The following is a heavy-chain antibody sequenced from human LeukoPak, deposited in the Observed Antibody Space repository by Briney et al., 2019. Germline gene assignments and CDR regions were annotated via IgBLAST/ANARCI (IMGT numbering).Heavy chain of an antibody. Sequence: ASVKVSCKASGYTFTGYYMHWVRQAPGQGPEWMGWINPNSGGTNYAQKFQGRVTMTRDTSISTAYMELSRLRSDDTAVYYCASSSGSGPYYFDYWGQGTLVTVSS. CDR3: ASSSGSGPYYFDY. V-gene: IGHV1-2*02. D-gene: IGHD1-26*01. CDR1: GYTFTGYY. CDR2: INPNSGGT. J-gene: IGHJ4*02.